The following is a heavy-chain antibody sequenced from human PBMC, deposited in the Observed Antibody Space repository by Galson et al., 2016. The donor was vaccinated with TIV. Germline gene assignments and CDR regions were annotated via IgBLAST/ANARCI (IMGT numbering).Heavy chain of an antibody. D-gene: IGHD5-24*01. CDR1: GFTFSSYA. Sequence: SLRLSCAASGFTFSSYAMNWVRQAPGKGLEWVSSISENSGSTDYADSVKGRFTISRDNSKNTLYLQMDRLRAEDTAVYYCAKQFVDVWGQGTTVTVSS. J-gene: IGHJ6*02. V-gene: IGHV3-23*01. CDR3: AKQFVDV. CDR2: ISENSGST.